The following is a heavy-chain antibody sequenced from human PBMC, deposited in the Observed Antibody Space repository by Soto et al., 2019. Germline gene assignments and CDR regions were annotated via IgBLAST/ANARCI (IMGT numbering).Heavy chain of an antibody. D-gene: IGHD3-3*01. V-gene: IGHV4-59*08. CDR2: IYYSGST. Sequence: SETLSLTCTVAGGSISSYYWSWIRQPPGKGLEWIGYIYYSGSTNYNPSLKSRVTISVDTSKNQFSLKLSSVTAADTAVYYCARGAKTITVFGVVQEYYYMDVWGKGTTDTVSS. CDR3: ARGAKTITVFGVVQEYYYMDV. CDR1: GGSISSYY. J-gene: IGHJ6*03.